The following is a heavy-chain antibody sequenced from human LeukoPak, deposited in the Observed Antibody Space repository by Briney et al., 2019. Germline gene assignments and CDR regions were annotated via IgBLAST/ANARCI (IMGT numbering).Heavy chain of an antibody. V-gene: IGHV3-7*01. CDR3: ARDPRLLRYFDWSENYFDY. J-gene: IGHJ4*02. Sequence: PGGSLRLSCEASGFTVSNNYMSWVRQAPGKGLEWVANIKQDGSEKYYVDSVKGRFTISRDNAKNSLYLQMNSLRAEDTAVYYCARDPRLLRYFDWSENYFDYWGQGTLVTVSS. CDR1: GFTVSNNY. D-gene: IGHD3-9*01. CDR2: IKQDGSEK.